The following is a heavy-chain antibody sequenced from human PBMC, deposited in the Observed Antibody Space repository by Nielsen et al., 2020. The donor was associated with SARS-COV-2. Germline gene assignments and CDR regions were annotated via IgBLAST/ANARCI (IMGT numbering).Heavy chain of an antibody. Sequence: ASVKVSCKASGYTFNKDFVHWVRQAPGQGLEWTGRINPSDGRTTSAENFQGRVTITWDTSSSTVYMELSSLRSDDTAVYYCATSWYHYPTSGWTPHVVHWGQGTLVTVSS. D-gene: IGHD3-10*01. J-gene: IGHJ4*02. V-gene: IGHV1-46*02. CDR1: GYTFNKDF. CDR3: ATSWYHYPTSGWTPHVVH. CDR2: INPSDGRT.